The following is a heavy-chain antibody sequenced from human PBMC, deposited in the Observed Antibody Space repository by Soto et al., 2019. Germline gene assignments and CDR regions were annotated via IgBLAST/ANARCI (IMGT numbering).Heavy chain of an antibody. J-gene: IGHJ6*02. CDR3: AREPGYSSGWSPYYYYGMDV. V-gene: IGHV3-23*01. CDR1: GFTFSSYA. D-gene: IGHD6-19*01. Sequence: GGSLRLSCAASGFTFSSYAMSWVRQAPGKGLEFVSAISGSGGSTYYADSVKGRFTISRDNSKNTLYLQMNSLRAEDTAVYYCAREPGYSSGWSPYYYYGMDVWGQGTTVTVSS. CDR2: ISGSGGST.